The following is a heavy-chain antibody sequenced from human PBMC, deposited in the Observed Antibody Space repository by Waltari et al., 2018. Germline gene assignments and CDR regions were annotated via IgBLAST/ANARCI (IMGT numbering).Heavy chain of an antibody. V-gene: IGHV4-39*01. CDR3: ARHGGYNHGYPRWFDP. D-gene: IGHD5-18*01. CDR2: MYYRCTT. J-gene: IGHJ5*02. Sequence: QLQLQESGPGLVKPSETLSLTCTVSGGSISSNNYYWGWIRQPPGKGLEWMGTMYYRCTTYDSPSLESLVAISIATSKNQFALKLSSVTAADTALYYCARHGGYNHGYPRWFDPWGQGTLVTVSS. CDR1: GGSISSNNYY.